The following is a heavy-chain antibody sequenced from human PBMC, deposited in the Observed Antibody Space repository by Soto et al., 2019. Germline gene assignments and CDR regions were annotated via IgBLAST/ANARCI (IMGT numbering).Heavy chain of an antibody. CDR2: INHSGST. D-gene: IGHD3-9*01. CDR3: ARSALNDDISRTPINGVMDA. J-gene: IGHJ6*02. V-gene: IGHV4-34*01. CDR1: GGSFSDYS. Sequence: PLETLSLTCAVYGGSFSDYSWNWIWLRQRPGKGLEWIGEINHSGSTNHNPSLQSRVTLSLDTSKNPLSLILASVTAADTAVYYCARSALNDDISRTPINGVMDAWGQGPTVTASS.